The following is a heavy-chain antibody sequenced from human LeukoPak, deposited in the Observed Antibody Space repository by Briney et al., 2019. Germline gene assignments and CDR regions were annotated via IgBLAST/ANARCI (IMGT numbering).Heavy chain of an antibody. V-gene: IGHV4-59*01. Sequence: SETLSLTCTVSGGSISSYYWSWIRQPPGKGLEWIGYIYYSGSTNYNPSLKSRVTISVDTSKNQFSLKLSSVTAADTAVYYCARGDRSAYQLLFGGQGTLVTVSS. CDR2: IYYSGST. J-gene: IGHJ4*02. CDR1: GGSISSYY. D-gene: IGHD2-2*01. CDR3: ARGDRSAYQLLF.